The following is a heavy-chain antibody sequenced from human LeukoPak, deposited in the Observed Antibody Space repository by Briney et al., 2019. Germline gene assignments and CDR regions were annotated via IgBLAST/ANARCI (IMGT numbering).Heavy chain of an antibody. D-gene: IGHD3-10*01. Sequence: GASVKVSCKASGYTFTGYYMHWVRQAPGQGLEWMGWINPNSGGTNYSQKFQGRVTMTRDTSISTAYMELSRLRSDDTAVYYCAREVSGYYHWFDPWGQGTLVTVSS. CDR2: INPNSGGT. V-gene: IGHV1-2*02. CDR3: AREVSGYYHWFDP. CDR1: GYTFTGYY. J-gene: IGHJ5*02.